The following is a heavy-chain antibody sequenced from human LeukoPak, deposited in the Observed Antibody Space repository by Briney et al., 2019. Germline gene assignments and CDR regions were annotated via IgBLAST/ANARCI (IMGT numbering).Heavy chain of an antibody. Sequence: PGGSLRLSCAASEFTFSRYAMSWVRQAPGKGLEWVSTISGTGGSTYYADSVKGRFTISRDNSKNTMYLQMNSLRAEDTAVYYCAKDRLKYYDSSGSFDYWGQGTLVTVSS. CDR1: EFTFSRYA. CDR3: AKDRLKYYDSSGSFDY. CDR2: ISGTGGST. D-gene: IGHD3-22*01. V-gene: IGHV3-23*01. J-gene: IGHJ4*02.